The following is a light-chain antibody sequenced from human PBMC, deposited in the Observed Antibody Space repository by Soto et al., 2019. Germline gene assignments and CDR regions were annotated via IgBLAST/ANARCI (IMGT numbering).Light chain of an antibody. CDR1: SSDVGGYNY. CDR2: EVS. CDR3: NSYTSKSTGV. J-gene: IGLJ1*01. Sequence: QSARTQPASVSGSHGQSITISCTGTSSDVGGYNYVSWYQQHPGKAPKLIIYEVSNRPSGVSNRFSGSKSGNTASLTISGLQAEDEADYYCNSYTSKSTGVFGTGTKLTVL. V-gene: IGLV2-14*01.